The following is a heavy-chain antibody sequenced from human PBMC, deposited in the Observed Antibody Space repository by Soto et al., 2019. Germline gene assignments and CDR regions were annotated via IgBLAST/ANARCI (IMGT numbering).Heavy chain of an antibody. J-gene: IGHJ5*02. CDR3: ARGRQQLVWDWFDP. Sequence: GGSLRLSCAASGFTFSSYSMNWVRQAPGKGLEWVSSISSSSSYIYYADSVKGRFTISRDNAKNSLYLQMNSLRAEDTAVYYCARGRQQLVWDWFDPWGQGTLVTVSS. D-gene: IGHD6-13*01. CDR2: ISSSSSYI. V-gene: IGHV3-21*01. CDR1: GFTFSSYS.